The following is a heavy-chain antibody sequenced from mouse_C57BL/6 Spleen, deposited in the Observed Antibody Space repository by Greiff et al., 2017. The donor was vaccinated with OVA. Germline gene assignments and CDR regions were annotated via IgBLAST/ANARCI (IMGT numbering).Heavy chain of an antibody. J-gene: IGHJ2*01. CDR3: ARKAYYSNWFDY. CDR1: GYTFTSYW. D-gene: IGHD2-5*01. CDR2: IYPGSGST. Sequence: VQLQQPGAELVKPGASVKMSCKASGYTFTSYWLTWVKQRPGQGLEWIGDIYPGSGSTNYNEKFKSKATLTVDTSSSTAYMQLSSLTSEDSAVYDCARKAYYSNWFDYWGQGTTLTVSS. V-gene: IGHV1-55*01.